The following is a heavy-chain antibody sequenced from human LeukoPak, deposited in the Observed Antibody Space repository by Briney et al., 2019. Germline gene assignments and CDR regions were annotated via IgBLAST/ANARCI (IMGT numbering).Heavy chain of an antibody. Sequence: PSETLSLTCTVSGGSISSYYWSWIRQPPGKGLEWIGYIYYSGSTNYNPSLKSRVTISVDTSKNQFSLKLSSVTAADTAVYYCARELVEATTKDAFDIWGQGTMVTVSS. CDR1: GGSISSYY. J-gene: IGHJ3*02. V-gene: IGHV4-59*01. CDR2: IYYSGST. D-gene: IGHD1-26*01. CDR3: ARELVEATTKDAFDI.